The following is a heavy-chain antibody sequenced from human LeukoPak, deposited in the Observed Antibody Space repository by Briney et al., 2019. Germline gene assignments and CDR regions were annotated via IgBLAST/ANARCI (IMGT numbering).Heavy chain of an antibody. J-gene: IGHJ4*02. D-gene: IGHD3-10*01. CDR1: GGSISRYY. CDR3: AKVGDFGSGTSFHY. V-gene: IGHV4-59*01. Sequence: SSETLSLTCTVSGGSISRYYWSWIRQPPGKELEWIGYIYYSGSTNYNPSLKSRVTISIDTSKNQFSLMLSSVTAADTAVYYCAKVGDFGSGTSFHYWGQGTLVTVSS. CDR2: IYYSGST.